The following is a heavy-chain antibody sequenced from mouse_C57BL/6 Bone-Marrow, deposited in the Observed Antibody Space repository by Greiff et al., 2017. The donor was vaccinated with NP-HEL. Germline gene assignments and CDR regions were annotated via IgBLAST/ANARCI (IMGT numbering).Heavy chain of an antibody. J-gene: IGHJ3*01. V-gene: IGHV2-2*01. D-gene: IGHD1-1*02. Sequence: QVQLQQSGPGLVQPSQSLSITCTGSGFSLTSYGVHWVRQSPGKGLEWLGVIWSGGSTDYNAAFISRLSISKDNSKSQVFFKMNSLQADDTAIYYCARNYGPGFAYWGQGTLVTVSA. CDR3: ARNYGPGFAY. CDR1: GFSLTSYG. CDR2: IWSGGST.